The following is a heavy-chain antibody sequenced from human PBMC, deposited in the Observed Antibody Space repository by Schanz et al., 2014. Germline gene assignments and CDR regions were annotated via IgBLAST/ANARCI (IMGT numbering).Heavy chain of an antibody. J-gene: IGHJ6*02. CDR3: AKNWKGHHITGRPGWSDGMDV. CDR2: ITSNGGGT. V-gene: IGHV3-23*01. CDR1: GFTFSSNA. D-gene: IGHD6-6*01. Sequence: EVQLLESEGGLVQPGGSLRLSCAASGFTFSSNAMCWVRQAPGKGLEWVSTITSNGGGTYYADSVKGRFTISRDNAKNTLYLQMNSLRVEDTAEYYCAKNWKGHHITGRPGWSDGMDVWGQGTTVTVSS.